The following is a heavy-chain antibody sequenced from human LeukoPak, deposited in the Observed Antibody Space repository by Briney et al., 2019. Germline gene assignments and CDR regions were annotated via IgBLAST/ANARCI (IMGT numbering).Heavy chain of an antibody. D-gene: IGHD2-8*01. Sequence: NPSETLSLTCTVSGGSISSYYWSWIRQPPGKGLEWIGYIYYSGSTNYNPSLKSRVTISVDTSKNQFSLKLSSVTAADTAVYYCARAHANAYYNWFDPWGQGTLVTVSS. V-gene: IGHV4-59*01. CDR3: ARAHANAYYNWFDP. CDR2: IYYSGST. CDR1: GGSISSYY. J-gene: IGHJ5*02.